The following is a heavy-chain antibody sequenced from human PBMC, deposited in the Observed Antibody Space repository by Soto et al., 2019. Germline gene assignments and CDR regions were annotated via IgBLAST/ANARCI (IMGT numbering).Heavy chain of an antibody. Sequence: SETLSLTCAVYGGSFNGYYWTWIRQPPGKGLEWIGEINHSGTTNYNPSLKNRVIISVDTSKNQFSLKVSSVTAADTAVYYCARGINDYGDYLVYWGQGTLVTVSS. D-gene: IGHD4-17*01. V-gene: IGHV4-34*01. CDR1: GGSFNGYY. CDR3: ARGINDYGDYLVY. CDR2: INHSGTT. J-gene: IGHJ4*02.